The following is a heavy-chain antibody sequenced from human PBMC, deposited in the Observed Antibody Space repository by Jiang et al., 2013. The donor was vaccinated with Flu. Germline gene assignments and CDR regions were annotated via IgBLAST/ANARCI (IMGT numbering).Heavy chain of an antibody. Sequence: SGAEVKKPGASVSVSCKASGYTFTDYHIHWARQAPGQGLEWMGIIKSSGDITLYAQNFRDRVSVTRDTSTSTVYMELTNLRSDDTAVYYCVRERPDSYYFDYWGQGSLVAVSS. J-gene: IGHJ4*02. CDR2: IKSSGDIT. V-gene: IGHV1-46*01. D-gene: IGHD6-6*01. CDR1: GYTFTDYH. CDR3: VRERPDSYYFDY.